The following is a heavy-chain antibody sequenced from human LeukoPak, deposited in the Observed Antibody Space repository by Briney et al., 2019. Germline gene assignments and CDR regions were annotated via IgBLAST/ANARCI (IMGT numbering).Heavy chain of an antibody. CDR3: AGRSGPDDY. Sequence: GGSLRLSCAASRFTFSRYNMNWVRQAPGKGLEWVSYISSSSGTINYADSVEGRFTISRDNAKKSLYLQMNSLRVEDTAVYYCAGRSGPDDYWGQGTLVTVSS. D-gene: IGHD2-15*01. CDR1: RFTFSRYN. V-gene: IGHV3-48*01. J-gene: IGHJ4*02. CDR2: ISSSSGTI.